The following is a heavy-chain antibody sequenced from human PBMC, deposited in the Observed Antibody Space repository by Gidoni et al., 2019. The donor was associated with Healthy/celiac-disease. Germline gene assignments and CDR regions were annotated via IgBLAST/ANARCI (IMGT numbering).Heavy chain of an antibody. Sequence: QVQLVESGGGVVQPGRSLRLSCAASGFTFSSYGMHWVRQAPGKGLEVVAVIWYDGSNKYYADSVEGRFTISRDNSKNTLYLQMNSLRAEDTAVYYCARDGVGRPYSYYFDYWGQGTLVTVSS. D-gene: IGHD3-3*01. CDR3: ARDGVGRPYSYYFDY. CDR1: GFTFSSYG. V-gene: IGHV3-33*01. J-gene: IGHJ4*02. CDR2: IWYDGSNK.